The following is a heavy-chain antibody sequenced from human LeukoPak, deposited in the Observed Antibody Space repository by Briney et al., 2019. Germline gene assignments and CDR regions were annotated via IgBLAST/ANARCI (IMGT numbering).Heavy chain of an antibody. CDR1: QYTFTDYY. Sequence: ASVKVSCKATQYTFTDYYIHWLRQAPGQGLEWMGWINTNTGNPTYAQGFTGRFVFSLDTSVSTAYLQISSLKAEDTAVYYCAREVDTACDYWGQGTLVTVSS. J-gene: IGHJ4*02. V-gene: IGHV7-4-1*02. CDR2: INTNTGNP. CDR3: AREVDTACDY. D-gene: IGHD5-18*01.